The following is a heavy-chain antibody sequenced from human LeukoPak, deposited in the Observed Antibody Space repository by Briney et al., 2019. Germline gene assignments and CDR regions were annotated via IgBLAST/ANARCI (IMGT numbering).Heavy chain of an antibody. CDR1: GYSFSSYG. CDR2: ISAYNGNT. CDR3: ARDRPDYDILTAWGDY. V-gene: IGHV1-18*01. D-gene: IGHD3-9*01. J-gene: IGHJ4*02. Sequence: GESLKISCKGSGYSFSSYGISWVRQAPGQGLEWMGWISAYNGNTNHAQKFQGRVTMTTDTSTTTAYMELRSLRSDDTAVYYCARDRPDYDILTAWGDYWGQGTLVTVSS.